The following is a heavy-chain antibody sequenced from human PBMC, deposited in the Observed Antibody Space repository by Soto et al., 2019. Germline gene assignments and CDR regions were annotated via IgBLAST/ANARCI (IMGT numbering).Heavy chain of an antibody. CDR1: GYTLSSYD. D-gene: IGHD6-13*01. CDR2: MNPKSGNT. Sequence: QEQLVQSGAEVRKPGASVKVSCKASGYTLSSYDINWVRQAPGQGLEWMGWMNPKSGNTGSAQKLQGRVTITRNTSISTAYMERSSLRSEDTAVYYWARGGVSSWLINYSSYYMDVWGKGTTVPVSS. CDR3: ARGGVSSWLINYSSYYMDV. J-gene: IGHJ6*03. V-gene: IGHV1-8*01.